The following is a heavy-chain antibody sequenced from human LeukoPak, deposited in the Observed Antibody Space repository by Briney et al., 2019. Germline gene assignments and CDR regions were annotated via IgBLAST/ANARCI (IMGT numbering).Heavy chain of an antibody. D-gene: IGHD3-22*01. V-gene: IGHV1-18*01. J-gene: IGHJ4*02. CDR2: ISAYNGNT. CDR1: GYTFTSYG. Sequence: ASVKVSCKASGYTFTSYGISWVRQAPGQGLEWMGWISAYNGNTNYAQKLQGRVTMTTDTSTSTAYMELRSLRSDDTAVYYCARVDYYDSSGPFDYWGQGTLVTASS. CDR3: ARVDYYDSSGPFDY.